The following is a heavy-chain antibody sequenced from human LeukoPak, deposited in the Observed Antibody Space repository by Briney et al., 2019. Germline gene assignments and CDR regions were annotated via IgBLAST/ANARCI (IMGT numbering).Heavy chain of an antibody. J-gene: IGHJ4*02. CDR3: ARVGDGYNVGFDY. CDR2: ISSSSSTI. CDR1: GFTFISYS. D-gene: IGHD5-24*01. Sequence: PGGSLRLSCAASGFTFISYSMNGVRQAPGKGRGGVSYISSSSSTIYYADSVKGRFTISRDNAKNSLYLQMNSLRAEDTAVYYCARVGDGYNVGFDYWGQGTLVTVSS. V-gene: IGHV3-48*01.